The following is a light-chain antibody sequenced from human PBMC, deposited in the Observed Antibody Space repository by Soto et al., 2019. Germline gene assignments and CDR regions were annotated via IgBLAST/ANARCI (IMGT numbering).Light chain of an antibody. CDR3: AAWDDTLKRYV. CDR2: YNN. Sequence: HSVLTQPPSASDTPGQTVSISCSGSNSNIASNTVNWYQHLPGTAPKLLIYYNNQRPSGVPDRFSGSKSGTSASLAISGLQSEDESDYYCAAWDDTLKRYVFGTGTKVTVL. V-gene: IGLV1-44*01. J-gene: IGLJ1*01. CDR1: NSNIASNT.